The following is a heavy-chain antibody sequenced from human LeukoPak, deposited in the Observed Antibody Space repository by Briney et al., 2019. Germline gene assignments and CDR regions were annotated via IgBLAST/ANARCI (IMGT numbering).Heavy chain of an antibody. J-gene: IGHJ6*02. CDR3: ARDWGYCSSTSRYGRDYGMDV. Sequence: GGSLRLSCAASGFTFSDYYMSWIRQAPGKGLEWVSYISSSGSTIYYADSVKGRFTISRDNAKNSLYLQMNSLRAEDTAVYYCARDWGYCSSTSRYGRDYGMDVWGQGTTVTVSS. V-gene: IGHV3-11*01. D-gene: IGHD2-2*01. CDR1: GFTFSDYY. CDR2: ISSSGSTI.